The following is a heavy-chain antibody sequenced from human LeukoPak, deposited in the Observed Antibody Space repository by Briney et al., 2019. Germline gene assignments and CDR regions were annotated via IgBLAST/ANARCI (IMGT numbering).Heavy chain of an antibody. CDR3: AKDSSGCHDY. J-gene: IGHJ4*02. V-gene: IGHV3-30*18. CDR1: GFTFSSYG. CDR2: ISYDGSNK. Sequence: RPGGSLRLSCAASGFTFSSYGMHWVRQAPGKGLEWVAVISYDGSNKYYADSVKGRFTISRDNSKNTLYLQMNSLRAEDTAVYYCAKDSSGCHDYWGQGTLVTVSS. D-gene: IGHD6-19*01.